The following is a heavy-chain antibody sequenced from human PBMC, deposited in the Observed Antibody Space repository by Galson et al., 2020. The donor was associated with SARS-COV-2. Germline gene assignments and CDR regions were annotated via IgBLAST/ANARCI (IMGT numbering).Heavy chain of an antibody. Sequence: PSETLSLTCAVYGGSFSDYSWTWIRQSPGKGLEWIGEINHNGGTNYNPSLKSRVTISVDTSKKQFSLKMNSLTAADTAVYYCARGAPGYWGQGALVTVSA. J-gene: IGHJ4*02. V-gene: IGHV4-34*01. CDR2: INHNGGT. D-gene: IGHD3-10*01. CDR1: GGSFSDYS. CDR3: ARGAPGY.